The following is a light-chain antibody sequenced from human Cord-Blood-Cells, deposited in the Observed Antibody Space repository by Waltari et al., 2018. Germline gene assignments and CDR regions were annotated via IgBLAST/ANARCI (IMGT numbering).Light chain of an antibody. CDR1: SSDVGSYHL. J-gene: IGLJ2*01. Sequence: QSALTQPASVSGSPGQSITISCTGTSSDVGSYHLVSWYQQHPGKAPKHMIYEGSKRPSGVSNRFSGSKSGNTASLTISGLQAEDEADYYCCSYAGSSTLVFGGGTKLTVL. CDR2: EGS. V-gene: IGLV2-23*01. CDR3: CSYAGSSTLV.